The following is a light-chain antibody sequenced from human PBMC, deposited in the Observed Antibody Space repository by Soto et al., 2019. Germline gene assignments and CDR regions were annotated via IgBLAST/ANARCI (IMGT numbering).Light chain of an antibody. Sequence: EILMTQSPATLSVSPGERVTLSCRASRTVSNRLAWYQHKPGQAPRLLISGASTGATGIPPRFRGSGSGTEFTLTVDTLQSEDIAIYYCQQYYHWPVTFGGGTKVEIK. CDR2: GAS. CDR1: RTVSNR. CDR3: QQYYHWPVT. J-gene: IGKJ4*01. V-gene: IGKV3-15*01.